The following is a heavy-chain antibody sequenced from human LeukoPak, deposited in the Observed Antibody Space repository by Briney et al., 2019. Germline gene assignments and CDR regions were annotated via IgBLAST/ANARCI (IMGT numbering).Heavy chain of an antibody. CDR3: ARGYSYGGVDY. Sequence: PSETLSLTCAVYGGSFSGYYWSWIRQPPGKGLEWIGEINHSGSTNYNPSLKSRVTISVDTSKNQFSLKLSSVTAADTAVYYCARGYSYGGVDYWGQGTLVTVSS. J-gene: IGHJ4*02. CDR2: INHSGST. D-gene: IGHD5-18*01. V-gene: IGHV4-34*01. CDR1: GGSFSGYY.